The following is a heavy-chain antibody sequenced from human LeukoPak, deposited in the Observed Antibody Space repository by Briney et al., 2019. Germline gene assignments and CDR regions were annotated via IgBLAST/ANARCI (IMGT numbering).Heavy chain of an antibody. J-gene: IGHJ5*02. Sequence: ASVKVSCKASGGTFSSYAISWVRQAPGQGLEWMGGITPIFGTANYAQKFQGRVTITADESTSTAYMELSSLRSEDTAVYYCARGITMVRGVASWFDPWGQGTLVTVSS. CDR1: GGTFSSYA. D-gene: IGHD3-10*01. CDR2: ITPIFGTA. CDR3: ARGITMVRGVASWFDP. V-gene: IGHV1-69*13.